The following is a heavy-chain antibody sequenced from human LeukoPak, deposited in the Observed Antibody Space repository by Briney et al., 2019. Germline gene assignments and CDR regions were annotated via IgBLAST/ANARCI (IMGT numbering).Heavy chain of an antibody. CDR1: GGSISSSSYY. Sequence: PSETLSLTCTVSGGSISSSSYYWGWIRQPPGKGLEWIGSIYYSGSTYYNPSLKSRVTISVDTFKNQFSLKLSSVTAADTAVYYCARHVGYSSSWYPDYYYYHYMDVWGKGTTVTVSS. CDR3: ARHVGYSSSWYPDYYYYHYMDV. CDR2: IYYSGST. V-gene: IGHV4-39*01. D-gene: IGHD6-13*01. J-gene: IGHJ6*03.